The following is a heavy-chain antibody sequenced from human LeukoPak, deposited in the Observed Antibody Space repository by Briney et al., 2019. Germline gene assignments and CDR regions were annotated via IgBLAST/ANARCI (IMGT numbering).Heavy chain of an antibody. V-gene: IGHV3-49*03. D-gene: IGHD5-24*01. Sequence: GGSLRLSCTPSGFTFGDDTVSWFRQAPGKGLEWVGFIRSKVHGGTAEYAASVKGRFTLSRDESKSIAYLQMNNLKIEDTAVYYCTREPKGRWLQFDYWGQGTLVTVSS. CDR1: GFTFGDDT. CDR3: TREPKGRWLQFDY. CDR2: IRSKVHGGTA. J-gene: IGHJ4*02.